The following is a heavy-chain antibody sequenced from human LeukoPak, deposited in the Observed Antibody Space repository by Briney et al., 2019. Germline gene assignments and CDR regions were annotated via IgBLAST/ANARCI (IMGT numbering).Heavy chain of an antibody. J-gene: IGHJ4*02. Sequence: SETLSLTCAVSGGSISSSNWWCWLRQPPGKGLEWIGEIYHSGSTNYNPSLKSRVTISVDKSKNQFSLKLSSVTAADTAVYYCARGHDYGDYFDYWGQGTLVTVSS. D-gene: IGHD4-17*01. CDR3: ARGHDYGDYFDY. CDR1: GGSISSSNW. V-gene: IGHV4-4*02. CDR2: IYHSGST.